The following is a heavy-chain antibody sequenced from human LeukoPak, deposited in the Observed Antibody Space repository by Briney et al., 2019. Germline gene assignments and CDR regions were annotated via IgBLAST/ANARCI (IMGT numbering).Heavy chain of an antibody. J-gene: IGHJ6*03. Sequence: SVKVSCKASGGTFSSYAISWVRQAPGQGLEWMGGIIPIFGTANYAQKFQGRVTITADESTSTAYMELSSLRSEDTAVYYCAREGCSSTSCPRSWNYYYYMDVWGKGTTVTVSS. CDR2: IIPIFGTA. CDR3: AREGCSSTSCPRSWNYYYYMDV. V-gene: IGHV1-69*13. CDR1: GGTFSSYA. D-gene: IGHD2-2*01.